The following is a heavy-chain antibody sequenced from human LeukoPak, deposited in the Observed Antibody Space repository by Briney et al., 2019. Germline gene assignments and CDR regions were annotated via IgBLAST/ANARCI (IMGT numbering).Heavy chain of an antibody. V-gene: IGHV3-74*01. CDR1: GFTFSTYW. J-gene: IGHJ1*01. D-gene: IGHD3-22*01. Sequence: PGGSLRLSCAASGFTFSTYWMHWVRQAPGKGLVWVSRIKSDGSTNYADSVKGRFTISRGNANNTLSLQMNSLRPEDTGVYYCARAPSEIGGYYPEYFRHWGQGTLVPVSS. CDR3: ARAPSEIGGYYPEYFRH. CDR2: IKSDGST.